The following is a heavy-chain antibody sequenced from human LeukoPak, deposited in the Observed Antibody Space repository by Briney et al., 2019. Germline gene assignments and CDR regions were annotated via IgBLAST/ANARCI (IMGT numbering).Heavy chain of an antibody. D-gene: IGHD3-22*01. CDR2: INPNSGGT. CDR1: GYTFTSYD. CDR3: ARDIFPKYYYDSSGYYSGEYFQH. J-gene: IGHJ1*01. Sequence: GASVKVSCKASGYTFTSYDINWVRQATGQGLEWMGRINPNSGGTNYAQKVQGRVTMTRDTSISTAFMELSRLRSDDTAVYYCARDIFPKYYYDSSGYYSGEYFQHWGQGTLVTVSS. V-gene: IGHV1-2*06.